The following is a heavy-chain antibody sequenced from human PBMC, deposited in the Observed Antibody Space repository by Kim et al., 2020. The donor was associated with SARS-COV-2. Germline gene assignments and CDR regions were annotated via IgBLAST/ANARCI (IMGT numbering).Heavy chain of an antibody. CDR3: ARAGSGYSYGCGQ. J-gene: IGHJ4*02. V-gene: IGHV1-46*01. CDR1: GYTFTSYN. D-gene: IGHD5-18*01. Sequence: ASVKVSCKASGYTFTSYNMHWVRQAPGQGLEWMGIINPSGTSTNYAQKFQGRVTVTSDTSTSTVYMELSSLRSEDTAVYYCARAGSGYSYGCGQWGQGTLVTVSS. CDR2: INPSGTST.